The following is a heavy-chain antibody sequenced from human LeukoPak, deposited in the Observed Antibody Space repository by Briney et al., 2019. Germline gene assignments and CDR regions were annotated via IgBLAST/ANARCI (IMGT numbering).Heavy chain of an antibody. J-gene: IGHJ6*02. D-gene: IGHD2-15*01. CDR2: INPNSGGT. Sequence: ASVKVSCKASGYTFTGYYMHWVRQAPGQGLEWMGWINPNSGGTNYAQKFQGRVTMTRDTPISTAYMELSRLRSDDTAVYYCARVFEGYCSGGSCYPSYYYYGMDVWGQGTTVTVSS. V-gene: IGHV1-2*02. CDR3: ARVFEGYCSGGSCYPSYYYYGMDV. CDR1: GYTFTGYY.